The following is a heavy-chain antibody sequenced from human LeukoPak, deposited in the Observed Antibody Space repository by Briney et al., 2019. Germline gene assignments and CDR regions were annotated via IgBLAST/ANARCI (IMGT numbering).Heavy chain of an antibody. J-gene: IGHJ5*02. Sequence: GESLKISCKGSGYSFPNYWIGWVRQMPGKGLEWMGIIYPGDSHTRYSPSFQDQVTISVDKSISTAYLQWSSLKASDTAMYYYARGPYAYTSSATLGSYNWFDPWGQGNLVTVSS. CDR2: IYPGDSHT. CDR3: ARGPYAYTSSATLGSYNWFDP. D-gene: IGHD2-2*02. V-gene: IGHV5-51*01. CDR1: GYSFPNYW.